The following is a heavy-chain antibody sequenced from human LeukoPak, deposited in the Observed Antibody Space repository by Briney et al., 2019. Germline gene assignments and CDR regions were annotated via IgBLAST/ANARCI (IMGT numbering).Heavy chain of an antibody. CDR1: GGSNSSYY. CDR2: IYYSGST. J-gene: IGHJ4*02. V-gene: IGHV4-59*01. Sequence: SETLSLTCTVSGGSNSSYYWSWIRQPPGKGLEWIGYIYYSGSTNYNPSLKSRVTISVDTSKNQFSLKLRSVTAADTAVYYCSRDRGGITGTTGFDYWGQGTLVTVSS. D-gene: IGHD1-7*01. CDR3: SRDRGGITGTTGFDY.